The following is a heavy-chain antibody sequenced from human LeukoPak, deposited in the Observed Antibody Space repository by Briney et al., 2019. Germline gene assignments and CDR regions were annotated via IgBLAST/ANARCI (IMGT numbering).Heavy chain of an antibody. CDR2: IYPGDSDT. J-gene: IGHJ4*02. Sequence: GASLQISCKGSGYSFTSYWIGWVRQMPGKGLEWMGIIYPGDSDTRYSPSFQGQVTISADKSISTAYLQWSSLKTSDTAMYYCARQGFVPGYCSGGSCYAGHIDYWGQGTLVTVSS. CDR1: GYSFTSYW. V-gene: IGHV5-51*01. D-gene: IGHD2-15*01. CDR3: ARQGFVPGYCSGGSCYAGHIDY.